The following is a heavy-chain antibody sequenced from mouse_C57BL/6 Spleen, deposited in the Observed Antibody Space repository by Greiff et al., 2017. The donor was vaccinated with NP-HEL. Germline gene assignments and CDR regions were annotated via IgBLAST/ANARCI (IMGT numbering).Heavy chain of an antibody. CDR1: GYTFTSYG. D-gene: IGHD1-1*01. CDR3: ARRGFTTVVATGFDY. V-gene: IGHV1-81*01. CDR2: IYPRSGNT. Sequence: VQLQQSGAELARPGASVKLSCKASGYTFTSYGISWVKQRTGQGLEWIGEIYPRSGNTYYNEKFKGKATLTADKSSSTAYMELRSLPSEDSAVYFCARRGFTTVVATGFDYWGQGTTLTVSS. J-gene: IGHJ2*01.